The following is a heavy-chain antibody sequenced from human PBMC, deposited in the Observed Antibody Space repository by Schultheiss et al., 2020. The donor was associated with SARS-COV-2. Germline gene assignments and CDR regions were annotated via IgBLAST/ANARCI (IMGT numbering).Heavy chain of an antibody. CDR1: GFTFSSYA. D-gene: IGHD3-9*01. J-gene: IGHJ5*02. CDR3: AKKGLPPADMRINWFDP. CDR2: ISGSGGST. Sequence: LSLTCAASGFTFSSYAMSWVRQAPGKGLEYVSAISGSGGSTYYADSVKGRFTISRDNSKNTLYLQMNSLRAEDTAVYYCAKKGLPPADMRINWFDPWGQGTLVTVSS. V-gene: IGHV3-23*01.